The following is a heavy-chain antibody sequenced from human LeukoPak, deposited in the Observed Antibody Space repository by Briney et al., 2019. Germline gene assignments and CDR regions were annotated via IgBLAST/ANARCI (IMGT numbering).Heavy chain of an antibody. CDR3: AREWYYETNWFDP. CDR2: INHSGST. D-gene: IGHD3-22*01. V-gene: IGHV4-34*01. Sequence: SETLSLTCAVYGGSFSGYYWSWIRQPPGKGLEWIGKINHSGSTNYNPSLKSRVTISVDTSKNQFSLKLSSVTAADTAVYYCAREWYYETNWFDPWGQGTLVTVSS. CDR1: GGSFSGYY. J-gene: IGHJ5*02.